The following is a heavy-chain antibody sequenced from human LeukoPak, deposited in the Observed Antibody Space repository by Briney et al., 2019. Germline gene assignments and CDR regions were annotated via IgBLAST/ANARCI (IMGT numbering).Heavy chain of an antibody. CDR2: INHSGST. D-gene: IGHD3-16*01. CDR1: GGSFSGYY. V-gene: IGHV4-34*01. Sequence: SETLSLTCVVYGGSFSGYYWSWIRQPPGKGLEWIGEINHSGSTNYNPSLKSRVTISVDTSKNQFSLKLSSVTAADTAVYYCARDVYSYYFDYWGQGTLVTVSS. J-gene: IGHJ4*02. CDR3: ARDVYSYYFDY.